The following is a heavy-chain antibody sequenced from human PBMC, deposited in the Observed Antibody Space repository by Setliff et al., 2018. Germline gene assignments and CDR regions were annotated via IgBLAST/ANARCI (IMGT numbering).Heavy chain of an antibody. J-gene: IGHJ6*02. CDR3: ARDGVFYAMDV. CDR1: GFTYNNCW. D-gene: IGHD2-2*01. Sequence: GGSLRLSCGASGFTYNNCWVSWVRQAPGKGLEWLASINPHGSEKYYADSVKGRFTISRDNADNSLYLQMNSLRADDTALYYCARDGVFYAMDVWGQGTTVTVSS. V-gene: IGHV3-7*01. CDR2: INPHGSEK.